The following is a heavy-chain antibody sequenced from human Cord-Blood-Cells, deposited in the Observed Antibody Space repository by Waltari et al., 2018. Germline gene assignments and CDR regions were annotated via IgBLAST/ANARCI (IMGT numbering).Heavy chain of an antibody. CDR1: GGSFSGYY. CDR2: INHSGST. V-gene: IGHV4-34*01. D-gene: IGHD3-3*01. J-gene: IGHJ6*03. CDR3: ARVTLTIFGVVNYYYYMDV. Sequence: QVQLQQWGAGLLKPSETLSLTCAVYGGSFSGYYWSWIRQPPGKGLEWIGEINHSGSTNYNPSLKRRVTISVDTSKNQFSLKLSSVTAADTAVYYCARVTLTIFGVVNYYYYMDVWGKGTTVTVSS.